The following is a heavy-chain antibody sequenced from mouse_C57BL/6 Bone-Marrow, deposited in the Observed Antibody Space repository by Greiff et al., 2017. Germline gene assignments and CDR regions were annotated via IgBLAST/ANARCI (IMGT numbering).Heavy chain of an antibody. V-gene: IGHV1-5*01. CDR1: GYTFTSYW. D-gene: IGHD1-1*01. J-gene: IGHJ4*01. CDR2: IYPGNSDT. Sequence: SGTVLARPGASVKMSCKTSGYTFTSYWMHWVKQRPGQGLEWIGAIYPGNSDTSYNQKFKGKAKLTAVTSASTAYMELSSLTNEDSSVYYCTKGTLTTVVAGAMDYWGQGTSVTVSS. CDR3: TKGTLTTVVAGAMDY.